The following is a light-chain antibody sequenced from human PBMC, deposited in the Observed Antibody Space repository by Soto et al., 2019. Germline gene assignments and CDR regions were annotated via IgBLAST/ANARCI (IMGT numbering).Light chain of an antibody. V-gene: IGKV3-20*01. CDR3: QQYGGSPYT. CDR1: QSVSSSY. Sequence: EIVLTQSPGTLSLSPGERATLSCRASQSVSSSYLAWYQQKPGQAPRLLIYGAFSRATGTPDRFSGSGSGTDFTLTISRLEPEDFAVYYCQQYGGSPYTFGQGTELEIK. CDR2: GAF. J-gene: IGKJ2*01.